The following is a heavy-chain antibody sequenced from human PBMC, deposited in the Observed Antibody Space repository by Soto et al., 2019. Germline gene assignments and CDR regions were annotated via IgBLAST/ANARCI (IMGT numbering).Heavy chain of an antibody. CDR3: ARDRVLSSSWYLDY. CDR1: GFTFSSYA. Sequence: GGSLRLSCAASGFTFSSYAMHWVRQAPGKGLEWVAVISYDGSNKYYADSVKGRFTISRDNSKNTLYLQMNSLRAEDTAVYYCARDRVLSSSWYLDYWGQGTLVTVSS. J-gene: IGHJ4*02. V-gene: IGHV3-30-3*01. D-gene: IGHD6-13*01. CDR2: ISYDGSNK.